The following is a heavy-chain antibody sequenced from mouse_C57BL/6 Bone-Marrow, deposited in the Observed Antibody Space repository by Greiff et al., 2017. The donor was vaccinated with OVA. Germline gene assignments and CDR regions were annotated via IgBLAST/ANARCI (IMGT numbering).Heavy chain of an antibody. CDR2: IDPSDSET. D-gene: IGHD2-2*01. V-gene: IGHV1-52*01. J-gene: IGHJ1*03. CDR3: AREGGYGYPWYFDV. Sequence: QVQLQQPGAELVRPGSSVKLSCKASGYTFTSYWMHWVKQRPIQGLEWIGNIDPSDSETHYNQKFKDKATLTVDKSSSTAYMQLSSLTSEDSAVYYCAREGGYGYPWYFDVWGTGTTVTVSS. CDR1: GYTFTSYW.